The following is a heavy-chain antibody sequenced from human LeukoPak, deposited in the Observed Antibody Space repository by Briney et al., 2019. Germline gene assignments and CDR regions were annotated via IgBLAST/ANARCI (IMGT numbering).Heavy chain of an antibody. Sequence: GESLKISCKGSGYSFTTYWIGWVRQMPGKGLEWMGVIFPAGSDTTYSPSFQGQVTISADKSTSTAYLQWSSLKASDTAMYYCARHPYGAFDYWGQGTLVTVSS. CDR1: GYSFTTYW. J-gene: IGHJ4*02. CDR3: ARHPYGAFDY. V-gene: IGHV5-51*01. D-gene: IGHD4-17*01. CDR2: IFPAGSDT.